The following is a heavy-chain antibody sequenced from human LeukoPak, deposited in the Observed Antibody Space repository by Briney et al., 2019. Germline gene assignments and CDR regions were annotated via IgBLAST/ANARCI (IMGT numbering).Heavy chain of an antibody. V-gene: IGHV3-21*01. Sequence: GGSLRLSCAASGFTFSSYAMSWVRQAPGKGLEWGLSIISSSSYIYYADSVKGRFTISRDNAKNSLYLQMNSLRAEDTAVYYCAREMGPDYGGNSPRFHYYGMDVWGQGTTVTVSS. CDR2: IISSSSYI. CDR3: AREMGPDYGGNSPRFHYYGMDV. J-gene: IGHJ6*02. CDR1: GFTFSSYA. D-gene: IGHD4-23*01.